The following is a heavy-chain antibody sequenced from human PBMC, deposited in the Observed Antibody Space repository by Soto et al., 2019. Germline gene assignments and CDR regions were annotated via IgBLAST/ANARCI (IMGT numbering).Heavy chain of an antibody. Sequence: SETLSLTCTVSGGSISSYYWSWIRQPPGKGLEWIGYINYSGSTNYNPSLKSRVTISVDTSKNQFSLKLSSVTAADTAVYYCARHEPLHGDYDKGGRGPLVTVP. V-gene: IGHV4-59*08. J-gene: IGHJ4*02. CDR3: ARHEPLHGDYDK. CDR1: GGSISSYY. D-gene: IGHD4-17*01. CDR2: INYSGST.